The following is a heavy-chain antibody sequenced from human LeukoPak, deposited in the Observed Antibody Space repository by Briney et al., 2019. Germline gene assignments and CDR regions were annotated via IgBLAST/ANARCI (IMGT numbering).Heavy chain of an antibody. CDR3: ATLYSSSWYGSGNYFDY. V-gene: IGHV1-46*01. CDR2: INPSGGST. J-gene: IGHJ4*02. D-gene: IGHD6-13*01. Sequence: GASVKVSCKASGYTFTSYYMHWVRQAPGQGLEWMGLINPSGGSTSYAQKFQGRVTMSRDTSTSTVYMELSSLRSEDTAVYYCATLYSSSWYGSGNYFDYWGQGTLVTVSS. CDR1: GYTFTSYY.